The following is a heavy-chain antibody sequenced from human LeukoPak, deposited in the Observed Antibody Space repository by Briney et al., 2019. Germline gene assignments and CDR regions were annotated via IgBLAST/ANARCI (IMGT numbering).Heavy chain of an antibody. J-gene: IGHJ6*02. CDR2: IYYSGST. D-gene: IGHD3-3*01. CDR1: GGSISSSNYY. Sequence: SETLSLTCTVSGGSISSSNYYWGWIRQPPGKGLDWIGSIYYSGSTYYNPSLKSRVTISVDTSKNQFSLKLSSVTAADTAVYYCASDLRFLEETYHYYGMDVWGQGTTVTVSS. V-gene: IGHV4-39*01. CDR3: ASDLRFLEETYHYYGMDV.